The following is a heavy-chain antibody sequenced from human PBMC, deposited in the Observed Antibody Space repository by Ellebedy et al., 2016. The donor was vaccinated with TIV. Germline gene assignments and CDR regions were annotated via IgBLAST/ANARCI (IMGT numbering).Heavy chain of an antibody. CDR2: IKEYGSEK. D-gene: IGHD3-10*01. Sequence: GGSLRLXCAASGFIFNNYWMSWVRQAPGKGLEWVANIKEYGSEKYYVDSVKGRFTISRDNAKNSLFLQMNSLRADDTAVYFCARDKGAMSTTLGSRFDYWGQGNLVSVSS. J-gene: IGHJ4*02. CDR1: GFIFNNYW. V-gene: IGHV3-7*01. CDR3: ARDKGAMSTTLGSRFDY.